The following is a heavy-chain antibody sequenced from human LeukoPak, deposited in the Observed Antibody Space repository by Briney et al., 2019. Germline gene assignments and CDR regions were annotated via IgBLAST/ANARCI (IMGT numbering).Heavy chain of an antibody. CDR1: GGSISSSTIYY. CDR3: ARHQSGDYFDY. D-gene: IGHD4-17*01. J-gene: IGHJ4*02. CDR2: LYSSGST. Sequence: SETLSLTCTVSGGSISSSTIYYCGWIRQPPGKALEWIGSLYSSGSTYYNPSLKSRVTISVDTSKNQFSLKLASVTAADTAVYYCARHQSGDYFDYWGQGTLVTVSS. V-gene: IGHV4-39*01.